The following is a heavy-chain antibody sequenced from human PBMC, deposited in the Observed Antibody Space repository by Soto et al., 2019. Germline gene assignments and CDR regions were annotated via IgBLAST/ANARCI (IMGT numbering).Heavy chain of an antibody. D-gene: IGHD6-13*01. CDR1: GYTFTSYG. CDR3: ARDXQRYIAAASPPLNWFDP. V-gene: IGHV1-18*01. Sequence: GASVKVSCKASGYTFTSYGISWVRQAPGQGLEWMGWISAYNGNTNYAQKLQGRVTMTTDTSTSTAYMELRSLRSDDTAVYYCARDXQRYIAAASPPLNWFDPWGQGTLVTVSS. J-gene: IGHJ5*02. CDR2: ISAYNGNT.